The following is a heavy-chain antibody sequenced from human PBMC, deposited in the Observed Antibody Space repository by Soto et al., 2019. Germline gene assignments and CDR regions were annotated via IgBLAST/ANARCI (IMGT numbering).Heavy chain of an antibody. J-gene: IGHJ4*02. V-gene: IGHV4-61*01. Sequence: PSETLSLTCTVSGGSVGSGYYYWSWIRQPPGKGLEWIGYIYYSGSTNYNPSLKSRVTISRDTSKNQFSLKLSSVTAADTAVYYCAREGCSGGSCYSGYNLGIDYWGQGTLVTVS. CDR1: GGSVGSGYYY. D-gene: IGHD2-15*01. CDR2: IYYSGST. CDR3: AREGCSGGSCYSGYNLGIDY.